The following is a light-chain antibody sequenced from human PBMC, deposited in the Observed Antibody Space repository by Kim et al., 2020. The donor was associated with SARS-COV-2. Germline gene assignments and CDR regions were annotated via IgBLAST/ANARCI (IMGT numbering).Light chain of an antibody. Sequence: QSVLTQPPSVSAAPGQKVTISCSGSRSNIGSNPVSWYQQFPGTAPKLINYDNNKRPSGIPDRFSGSKSGTSATLGITGLRTGDEADYYCATWDSSLSVGVFGGGTKVTVL. CDR1: RSNIGSNP. CDR2: DNN. CDR3: ATWDSSLSVGV. V-gene: IGLV1-51*01. J-gene: IGLJ3*02.